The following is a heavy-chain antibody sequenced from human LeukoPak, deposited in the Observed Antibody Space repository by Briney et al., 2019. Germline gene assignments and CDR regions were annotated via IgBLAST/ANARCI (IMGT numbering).Heavy chain of an antibody. CDR1: GFTFSSYS. Sequence: GGSLRLSCAASGFTFSSYSMNWVRQAPGKGLEWVSYISSSSTIYYADSVKGRFTISRDNAKNSLYLQMNSLRAEDTAVYYCARGLRLGELSFDYWGQGTLVTVSS. CDR3: ARGLRLGELSFDY. D-gene: IGHD3-16*02. V-gene: IGHV3-48*04. J-gene: IGHJ4*02. CDR2: ISSSSTI.